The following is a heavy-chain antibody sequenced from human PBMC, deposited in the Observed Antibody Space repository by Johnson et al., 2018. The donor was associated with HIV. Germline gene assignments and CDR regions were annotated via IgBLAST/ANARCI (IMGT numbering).Heavy chain of an antibody. V-gene: IGHV3-7*01. CDR3: AIIPAGNGFDL. D-gene: IGHD2-2*01. J-gene: IGHJ3*01. CDR2: IKQDGSEK. CDR1: GFTFSSYW. Sequence: EVQLVESGGGLVQPGRSLRLSCAASGFTFSSYWMSWVRQAPGKGLEWVANIKQDGSEKYYADSVKGRFTISRDNSKNTLYLQMNSLRAEDTAVYYCAIIPAGNGFDLWGQGTMVTVSS.